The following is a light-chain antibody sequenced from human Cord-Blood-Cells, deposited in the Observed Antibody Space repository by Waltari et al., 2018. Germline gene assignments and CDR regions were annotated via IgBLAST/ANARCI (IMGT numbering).Light chain of an antibody. Sequence: QSALTQPASVSGSPGQSITLSCTGPSSDVGSYNLLSWYQQHPGKAPKLMIYEGSKRPSGVSNRFSGSKSGNTASLTISGLQAEDEADYYCCSYAGSSTWVFGGGTKLTVL. J-gene: IGLJ3*02. V-gene: IGLV2-23*01. CDR2: EGS. CDR3: CSYAGSSTWV. CDR1: SSDVGSYNL.